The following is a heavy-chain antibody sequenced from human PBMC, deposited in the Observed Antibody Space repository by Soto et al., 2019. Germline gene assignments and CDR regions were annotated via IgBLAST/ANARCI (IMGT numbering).Heavy chain of an antibody. J-gene: IGHJ4*02. CDR3: AKDYDYGDSLPFDY. V-gene: IGHV3-23*01. Sequence: EVQLLEAGGGLVQPGGSLRLSCAASGFSFRDYGMSWVRQAPGKGLEWLSAIIGIGDTAYYADSVRGRFTISRDNSKNTLYLQLNELGAEDTAIYYCAKDYDYGDSLPFDYWGQGTLVTVSS. D-gene: IGHD4-17*01. CDR2: IIGIGDTA. CDR1: GFSFRDYG.